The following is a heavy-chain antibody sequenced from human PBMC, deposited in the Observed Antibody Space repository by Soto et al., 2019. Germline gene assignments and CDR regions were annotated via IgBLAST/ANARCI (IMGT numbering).Heavy chain of an antibody. CDR3: ARTTTGNNFGGFDI. V-gene: IGHV1-69*13. CDR1: GGTFSSYA. D-gene: IGHD4-17*01. CDR2: IIPIFGTA. J-gene: IGHJ3*02. Sequence: ASVKVSCKASGGTFSSYAISWVRQAPGQGLEWMGGIIPIFGTANYAQKFQGRVTITADESTSTAYMELSSLRSEDTAVYYCARTTTGNNFGGFDIWGQGTMVTVSS.